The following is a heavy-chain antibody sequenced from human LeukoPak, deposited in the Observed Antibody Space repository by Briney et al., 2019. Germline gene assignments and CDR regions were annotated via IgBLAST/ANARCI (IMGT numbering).Heavy chain of an antibody. CDR1: GFTFSSYG. D-gene: IGHD3-10*01. Sequence: GGSLRLSCAASGFTFSSYGMHWVRQAPGKGLGWVAFIRYDGSNKYYADSVKGRFTISRDNSKNTLYLQMNSLRAEDTAVYYCAKDRQTYYYGSGSSNFDYWGQGTLVTVSS. CDR3: AKDRQTYYYGSGSSNFDY. J-gene: IGHJ4*02. V-gene: IGHV3-30*02. CDR2: IRYDGSNK.